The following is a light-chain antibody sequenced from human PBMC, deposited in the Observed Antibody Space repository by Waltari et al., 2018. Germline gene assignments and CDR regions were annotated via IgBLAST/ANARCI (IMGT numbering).Light chain of an antibody. CDR2: NNK. V-gene: IGLV1-44*01. J-gene: IGLJ3*02. Sequence: QSVVTKSPSASGPPGQRVTISCSGSSSNIGSKTVNWYQHLPGTAPKLLIHNNKQRPFAVPDRFSGSKADTSASLAIRRLQSEDEAEYYCAVWDDSLNGWMFGGGTKLTVL. CDR1: SSNIGSKT. CDR3: AVWDDSLNGWM.